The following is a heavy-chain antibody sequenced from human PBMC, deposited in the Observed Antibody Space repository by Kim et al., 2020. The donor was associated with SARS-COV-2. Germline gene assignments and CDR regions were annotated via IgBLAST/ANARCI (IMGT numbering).Heavy chain of an antibody. CDR3: ATYTGKHYNNYFDC. J-gene: IGHJ4*02. CDR1: GLTVSSSY. D-gene: IGHD1-26*01. V-gene: IGHV3-53*01. CDR2: IYSGGST. Sequence: GGSLRLSCAASGLTVSSSYMTWVRQAPGKGLEWVSLIYSGGSTYYADSVKGRFTISRDISKNTLDLQMNSLSGEDTAMYYLATYTGKHYNNYFDCWGLGNLVTVSS.